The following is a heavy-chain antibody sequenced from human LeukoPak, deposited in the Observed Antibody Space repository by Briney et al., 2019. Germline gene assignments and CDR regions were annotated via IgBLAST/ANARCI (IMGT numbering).Heavy chain of an antibody. D-gene: IGHD6-19*01. CDR1: GITFDDYA. CDR3: ARKSIAVAGPFDY. Sequence: GGSLRLSCAASGITFDDYAMHWVRQAPGKGLEWVSGISWNSGSIGYADSVKGRFTISRDNAKNSLYLQMNSLRAEDTAMYYCARKSIAVAGPFDYWGQGTLVTVSS. CDR2: ISWNSGSI. J-gene: IGHJ4*02. V-gene: IGHV3-9*01.